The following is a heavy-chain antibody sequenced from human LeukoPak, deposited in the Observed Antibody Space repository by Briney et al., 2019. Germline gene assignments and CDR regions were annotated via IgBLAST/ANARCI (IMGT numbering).Heavy chain of an antibody. J-gene: IGHJ5*02. CDR3: ARVRTQWGLNWFDP. D-gene: IGHD1-7*01. CDR2: INHSGST. CDR1: GGSFSGYY. Sequence: SETLSLTCAVSGGSFSGYYWSWIRQPPGKGLEWIGEINHSGSTNYNPSLKSRVTISVDTSKNQFSLKLSSVTAADTAVYYCARVRTQWGLNWFDPWCQGTLVTVSP. V-gene: IGHV4-34*01.